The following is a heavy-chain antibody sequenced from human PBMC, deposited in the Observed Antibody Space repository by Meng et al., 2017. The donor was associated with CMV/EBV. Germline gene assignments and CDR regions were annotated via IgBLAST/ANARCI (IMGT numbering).Heavy chain of an antibody. Sequence: GSLRLSCAVYGGSFSGYYWSWIRQPPGKGLEWIGEINHSGSTNYNPSLKSRVTISVDTSKNQFSLKLSSVTAADTAVYYCARGAIYGSGGSCYSGKSDYWGQGTLVTVSS. CDR1: GGSFSGYY. D-gene: IGHD2-15*01. CDR3: ARGAIYGSGGSCYSGKSDY. J-gene: IGHJ4*02. V-gene: IGHV4-34*01. CDR2: INHSGST.